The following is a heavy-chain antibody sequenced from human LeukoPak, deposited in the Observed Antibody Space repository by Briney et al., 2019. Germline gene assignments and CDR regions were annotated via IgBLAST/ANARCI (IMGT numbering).Heavy chain of an antibody. CDR1: GFTFSNYW. V-gene: IGHV3-74*01. CDR2: INSDGSTT. Sequence: GGSLRLSCAASGFTFSNYWMHWVRQAPGKGLVWVSRINSDGSTTSYAGSVKGRFTISRDNAKNTLYLQMNSLRAEDTAVYYCARPYDTRGYFPDYWGQGTLVTVSS. J-gene: IGHJ4*02. D-gene: IGHD3-22*01. CDR3: ARPYDTRGYFPDY.